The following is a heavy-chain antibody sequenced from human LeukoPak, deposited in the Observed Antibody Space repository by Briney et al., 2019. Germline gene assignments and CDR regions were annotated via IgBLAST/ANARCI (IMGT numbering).Heavy chain of an antibody. J-gene: IGHJ4*02. CDR1: EGTFSSYA. V-gene: IGHV1-69*01. D-gene: IGHD1-26*01. CDR3: ATEVGATTSFDY. Sequence: SVKVSCKASEGTFSSYAISWVRQAPGQGLEWMGGIIPIFGTANYAQKFQGRVTITADESTSTAYMELSSLRSEDTAVYYCATEVGATTSFDYWGQGTLVTVSS. CDR2: IIPIFGTA.